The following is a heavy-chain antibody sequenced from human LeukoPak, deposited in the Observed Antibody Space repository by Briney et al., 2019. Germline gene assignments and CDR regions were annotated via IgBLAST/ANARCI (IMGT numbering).Heavy chain of an antibody. V-gene: IGHV4-59*12. D-gene: IGHD3-9*01. Sequence: PSETLSLTCTVSGGSISSYYWSWIRQPPGKGLEWIGYIYYSGSTNYKSSLKSRVTISVDTSKNQFSLKLSSVTAADTAVYYCARDDEDYDILTGKPTFDYWGQGTLVTVSS. CDR3: ARDDEDYDILTGKPTFDY. J-gene: IGHJ4*02. CDR1: GGSISSYY. CDR2: IYYSGST.